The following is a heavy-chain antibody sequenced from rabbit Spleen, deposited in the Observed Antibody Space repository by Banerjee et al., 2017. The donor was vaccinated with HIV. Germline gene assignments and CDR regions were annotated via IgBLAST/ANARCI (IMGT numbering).Heavy chain of an antibody. D-gene: IGHD4-1*01. CDR2: IYAAKGST. CDR1: GIDFTKYY. Sequence: QLTETGGGLVQPGGSLTLSCKASGIDFTKYYITWVRQAPGKGLEWIGIIYAAKGSTDYASWVNGRFTISSDNAQSTVDLKMTSLTAADTATYFCARDLAGIIGWNFALWGQGTLVTVS. V-gene: IGHV1S7*01. J-gene: IGHJ6*01. CDR3: ARDLAGIIGWNFAL.